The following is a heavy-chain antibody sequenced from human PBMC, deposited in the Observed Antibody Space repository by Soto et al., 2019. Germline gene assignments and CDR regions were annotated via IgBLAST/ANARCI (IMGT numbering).Heavy chain of an antibody. CDR2: ISAYNGNT. V-gene: IGHV1-18*01. J-gene: IGHJ3*01. CDR3: ARGVIGYFDFIGYNFPEGRYAFDF. CDR1: GYTFTSYG. D-gene: IGHD3-9*01. Sequence: ASVKVSCKASGYTFTSYGISWVRQAPGQGLERMGWISAYNGNTNYAQKLQGRVTMTTDTSTSTAYMELRSLRSDDTALYYCARGVIGYFDFIGYNFPEGRYAFDFWCQGTMVSVSS.